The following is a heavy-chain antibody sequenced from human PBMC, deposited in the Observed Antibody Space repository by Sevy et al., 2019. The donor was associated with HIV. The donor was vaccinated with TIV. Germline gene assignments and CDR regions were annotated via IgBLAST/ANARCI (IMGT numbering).Heavy chain of an antibody. D-gene: IGHD6-13*01. J-gene: IGHJ4*02. CDR3: VRAIATVDSF. CDR1: GFAMSSYW. Sequence: GGSLRLSCAASGFAMSSYWVTWVRQVPGKGLEWVANINQDATANFYADSVRGRFIISRDNVRNSVSLQMNILRVEDTALYYCVRAIATVDSFWGQGTLVTVSS. CDR2: INQDATAN. V-gene: IGHV3-7*01.